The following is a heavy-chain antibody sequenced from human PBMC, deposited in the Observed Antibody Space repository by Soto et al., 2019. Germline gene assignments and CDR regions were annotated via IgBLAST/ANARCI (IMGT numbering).Heavy chain of an antibody. CDR3: ARDRRRRYSSSYYYGMDV. J-gene: IGHJ6*02. D-gene: IGHD6-6*01. CDR2: IIPIFGTA. V-gene: IGHV1-69*01. CDR1: GGTFSSYA. Sequence: QVQLVQSGAEVKKPGSSVKVSCKASGGTFSSYAISWVRQAPGQGLEWMGGIIPIFGTANYAQKFQGRVTITADESTSTAYMELSSLRSEDTAVYYCARDRRRRYSSSYYYGMDVWGQGTTVTVSS.